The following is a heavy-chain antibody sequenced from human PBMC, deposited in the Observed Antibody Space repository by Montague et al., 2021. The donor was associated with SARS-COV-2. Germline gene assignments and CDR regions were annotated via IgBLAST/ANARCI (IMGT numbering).Heavy chain of an antibody. V-gene: IGHV4-59*01. CDR2: IYDGGAV. Sequence: SETLSLTCTVSGGSITGYYWSWLRRSPGKGLEWIAYIYDGGAVNYSPSLGSRVTISTDTSKNQLSLKVNSVTAADTAVYYCVRDHPYGGPRGAYDIWGQGTGVPVS. CDR1: GGSITGYY. J-gene: IGHJ3*02. CDR3: VRDHPYGGPRGAYDI. D-gene: IGHD4-23*01.